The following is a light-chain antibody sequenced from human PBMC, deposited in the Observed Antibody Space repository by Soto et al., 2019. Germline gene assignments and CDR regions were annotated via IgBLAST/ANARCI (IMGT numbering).Light chain of an antibody. CDR3: QKYNNWTPIT. CDR2: GAS. V-gene: IGKV3-15*01. J-gene: IGKJ5*01. Sequence: EIVMTQSPATLSVSPGERATLSCRASQSVSSNLAWYQQKPGQAPRLLIYGASTRATGIPARFSGSGSGTEFTLTISRLQSEDFAVYYCQKYNNWTPITFGQGTRLDIK. CDR1: QSVSSN.